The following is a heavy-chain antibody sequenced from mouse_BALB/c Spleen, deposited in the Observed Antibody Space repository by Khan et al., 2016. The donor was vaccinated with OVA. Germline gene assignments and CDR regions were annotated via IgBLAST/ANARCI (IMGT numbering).Heavy chain of an antibody. Sequence: EVQLQESGPGLVKPSQSLSLTCTVTGYSITSGYAWNWLRQFPGNKLEWMGYISYSGVTSYTPSLKSRISITRDTSKNQFFLQLNSVTTEDTATYYCARANYYGYYFDYWGQGTTLTVSS. CDR2: ISYSGVT. V-gene: IGHV3-2*02. J-gene: IGHJ2*01. CDR3: ARANYYGYYFDY. D-gene: IGHD1-1*01. CDR1: GYSITSGYA.